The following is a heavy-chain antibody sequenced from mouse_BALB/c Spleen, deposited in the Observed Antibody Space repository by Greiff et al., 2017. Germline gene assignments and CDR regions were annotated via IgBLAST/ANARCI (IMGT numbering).Heavy chain of an antibody. V-gene: IGHV3-6*02. CDR1: GYSITSGYY. Sequence: EVHLVESGPGLVKPSQSLSLTCSVTGYSITSGYYWNWIRQFPGNKLEWMGYISYDGSNNYNPSLKNRISITRDTSKNQFFLKLNSVTTEDTATYYCARLEYYRYDGGFYWGQGTTLTVSS. CDR3: ARLEYYRYDGGFY. D-gene: IGHD2-14*01. CDR2: ISYDGSN. J-gene: IGHJ2*01.